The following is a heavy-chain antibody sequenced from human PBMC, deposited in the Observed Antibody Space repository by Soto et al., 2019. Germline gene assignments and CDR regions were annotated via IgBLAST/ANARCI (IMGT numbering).Heavy chain of an antibody. D-gene: IGHD3-16*01. CDR3: ARWGKTGGLDV. Sequence: QVKLVESGGGVVQPGTSLRLSCVGSGFTFRSYVIHWVRQAPGKGLEWVALTSYDGSNNFYGDSVKGRFTISRDNYRNTVELQMDSLRLEDTVLYYCARWGKTGGLDVWGQGTLVSVSS. J-gene: IGHJ4*02. CDR1: GFTFRSYV. V-gene: IGHV3-33*05. CDR2: TSYDGSNN.